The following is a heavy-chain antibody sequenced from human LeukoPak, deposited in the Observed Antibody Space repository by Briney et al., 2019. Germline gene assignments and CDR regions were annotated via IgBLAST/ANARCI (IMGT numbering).Heavy chain of an antibody. V-gene: IGHV1-69*04. D-gene: IGHD3-10*01. CDR3: ARDDTMVRGPTGY. Sequence: ASVKVSCRASGGTFSSYAISWVRQAPGQGLEWMGRIIPIFGIANYAQKFQGRVTITADKSTSTAYMELCSLRSEDTAVYYCARDDTMVRGPTGYWGQGTLVTVSS. CDR1: GGTFSSYA. CDR2: IIPIFGIA. J-gene: IGHJ4*02.